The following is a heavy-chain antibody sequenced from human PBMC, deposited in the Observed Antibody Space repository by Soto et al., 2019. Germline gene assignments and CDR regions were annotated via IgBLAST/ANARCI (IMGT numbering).Heavy chain of an antibody. CDR1: GGTFMDHD. Sequence: GRCLRLSCVASGGTFMDHDMSWVRQSKGKGLELVSSITVGGAQKDYGQSVKGRFTISRDNSNDTLFLQMDSLQVEDTAIYFCTRMPGGGWQRFFDYWGQGTVVTVSS. V-gene: IGHV3-23*01. CDR2: ITVGGAQK. D-gene: IGHD5-12*01. J-gene: IGHJ4*02. CDR3: TRMPGGGWQRFFDY.